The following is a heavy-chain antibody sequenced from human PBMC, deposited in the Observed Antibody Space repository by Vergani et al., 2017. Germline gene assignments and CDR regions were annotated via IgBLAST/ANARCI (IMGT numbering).Heavy chain of an antibody. CDR3: SRAPRNGRYYVY. V-gene: IGHV4-59*01. Sequence: QVQLQESGPGLVKPSETLSLTCTVSGGSISSYYWSWSWQPPGKGLEWNGYIYYSWSTNYNPSLKSQVTISVDTSKNQFSLKLSSVTAADTAVYYCSRAPRNGRYYVYWGQGTLVTVSS. CDR1: GGSISSYY. CDR2: IYYSWST. J-gene: IGHJ4*02. D-gene: IGHD1-26*01.